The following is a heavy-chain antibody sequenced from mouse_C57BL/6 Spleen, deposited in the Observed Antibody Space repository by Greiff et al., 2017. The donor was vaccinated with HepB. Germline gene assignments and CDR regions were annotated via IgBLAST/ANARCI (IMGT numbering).Heavy chain of an antibody. V-gene: IGHV5-16*01. D-gene: IGHD1-3*01. J-gene: IGHJ2*01. CDR2: INYDGSST. Sequence: EVKLMESEGGLVQPGSSIKLSCTAPVFTFSDYYMSSVRQVPEKGLEWVANINYDGSSTYYLDSLKSRFIISRDNAKNILYLQMSSLKSEDTATYCYAREGVYSHIGCWGQGATLTVSS. CDR3: AREGVYSHIGC. CDR1: VFTFSDYY.